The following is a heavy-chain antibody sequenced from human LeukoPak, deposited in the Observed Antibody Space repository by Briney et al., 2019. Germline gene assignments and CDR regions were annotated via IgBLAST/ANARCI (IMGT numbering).Heavy chain of an antibody. D-gene: IGHD1-7*01. V-gene: IGHV3-20*04. CDR2: INWNGGST. CDR1: GFTFDDYG. CDR3: ARGWAPNWNYVVWY. Sequence: PGGSLRLSCAASGFTFDDYGMSWVRQAPGKGLEWVPGINWNGGSTGYADSVKGRFTISRDNAKNSLYLQMNSLRAEDTALYYCARGWAPNWNYVVWYWGQGTLVTVSS. J-gene: IGHJ4*02.